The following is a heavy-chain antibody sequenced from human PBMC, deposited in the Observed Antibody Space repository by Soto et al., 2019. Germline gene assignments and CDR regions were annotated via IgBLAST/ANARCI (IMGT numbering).Heavy chain of an antibody. J-gene: IGHJ4*02. V-gene: IGHV1-69*01. CDR1: GGTFSSYS. Sequence: QVQLVQSGAEVKKPGSSVKVSCKASGGTFSSYSINWVRQAPGQGLEWMGEIIPIFGTANYAQKSQGRVTITAYESTSTAYMELSSLRSEDTAVYYCARDGGRHSGGIDYWGQGTLVTVSS. CDR3: ARDGGRHSGGIDY. D-gene: IGHD1-26*01. CDR2: IIPIFGTA.